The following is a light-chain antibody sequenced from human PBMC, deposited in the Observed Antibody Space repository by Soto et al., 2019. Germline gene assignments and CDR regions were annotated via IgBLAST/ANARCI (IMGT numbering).Light chain of an antibody. CDR3: HQYGSSLGT. CDR1: QRVTGTN. CDR2: DAV. J-gene: IGKJ2*01. V-gene: IGKV3-20*01. Sequence: IVLTQSPVTLSLSPGEGATLSCRASQRVTGTNLAWYQQRAGQAPRLLIYDAVRRAPGIPDRFSGSGSGTDFTLTIGSLEPEDFAVYYCHQYGSSLGTFGQGTKVEV.